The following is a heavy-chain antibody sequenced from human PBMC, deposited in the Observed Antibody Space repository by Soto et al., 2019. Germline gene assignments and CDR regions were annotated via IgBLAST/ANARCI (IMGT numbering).Heavy chain of an antibody. J-gene: IGHJ6*03. CDR1: GFTFSDYA. D-gene: IGHD4-17*01. V-gene: IGHV3-23*01. CDR2: LSGSGGST. CDR3: AKGETYGDHYYYYKDV. Sequence: QLLESGGGLVQPGGSLRLSCVASGFTFSDYAMSWVRQAPGKGLEWVSALSGSGGSTHYADSVKGRFTISRDNSKNTLYLQMNSLRAEDTAVYYCAKGETYGDHYYYYKDVWGKGTTVTASS.